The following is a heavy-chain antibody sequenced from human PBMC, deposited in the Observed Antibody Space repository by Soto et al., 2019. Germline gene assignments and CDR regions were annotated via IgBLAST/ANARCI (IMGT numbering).Heavy chain of an antibody. CDR3: AMELVLGLKSAFDM. D-gene: IGHD2-15*01. Sequence: GGSLRLSCAASGLTFNNYWMSWVRQAPGKGLEWVANIKGDGSEKNYGDSVKGRFTISRDNAKNSLYLHMNSLRDEDTAVYFCAMELVLGLKSAFDMWGQGTLVTVSS. J-gene: IGHJ3*02. CDR2: IKGDGSEK. V-gene: IGHV3-7*04. CDR1: GLTFNNYW.